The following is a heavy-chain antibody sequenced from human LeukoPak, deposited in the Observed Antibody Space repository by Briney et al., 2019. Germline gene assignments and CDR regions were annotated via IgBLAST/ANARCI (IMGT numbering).Heavy chain of an antibody. Sequence: GGSLRLSCAASGFTFSSYAMSWVRQAPGRGLEWVSGTSGSGGSTYYAGSVKGRFTISRDNSKNTLYLQMNSLRVEDTAVYYCAKNGGSQCYSHLDSWGQETLVTVSS. J-gene: IGHJ4*02. CDR1: GFTFSSYA. D-gene: IGHD2-15*01. V-gene: IGHV3-23*01. CDR3: AKNGGSQCYSHLDS. CDR2: TSGSGGST.